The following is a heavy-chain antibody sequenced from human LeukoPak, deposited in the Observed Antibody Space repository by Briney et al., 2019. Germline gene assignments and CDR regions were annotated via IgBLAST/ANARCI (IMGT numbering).Heavy chain of an antibody. Sequence: GASGKVSCKAFGGTLSSYAISWGRQAPGQGVEWMGRIIPILGIANYAQKFQGSVTITAVKSTSTAYLELSSLRSEDTAVYYCARGPWATILGYGMDVWGQGTTVTVFS. CDR1: GGTLSSYA. D-gene: IGHD3-9*01. CDR3: ARGPWATILGYGMDV. CDR2: IIPILGIA. J-gene: IGHJ6*02. V-gene: IGHV1-69*04.